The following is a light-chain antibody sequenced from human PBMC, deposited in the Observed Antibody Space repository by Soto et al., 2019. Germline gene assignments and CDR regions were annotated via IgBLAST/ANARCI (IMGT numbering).Light chain of an antibody. Sequence: EVVMTQSPATLSVSPGERATLSCRASQSVSTSLAWYQHKPGQAPRLLIFGAFARATGIPARFSGGGSGTEFTLTISSLQSEDFAVYYCQQYNNWPLLTFGGGTKVEIK. CDR2: GAF. CDR1: QSVSTS. J-gene: IGKJ4*01. V-gene: IGKV3D-15*01. CDR3: QQYNNWPLLT.